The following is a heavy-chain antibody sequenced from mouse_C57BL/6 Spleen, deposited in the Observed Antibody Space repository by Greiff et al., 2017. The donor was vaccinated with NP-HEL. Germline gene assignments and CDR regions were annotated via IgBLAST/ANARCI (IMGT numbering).Heavy chain of an antibody. D-gene: IGHD1-1*01. CDR3: ARGDYGSSYEFAY. Sequence: VQLQQPGAELVMPGASVKLSCKASGYTFTSYWMHWVKQRPGQGLEWIGEIDPSDSYTNYNQKFKGKSTLTLDKSSSTAYMQLSSLTSEDSAVYYCARGDYGSSYEFAYWGQGTLVTVSA. CDR1: GYTFTSYW. CDR2: IDPSDSYT. V-gene: IGHV1-69*01. J-gene: IGHJ3*01.